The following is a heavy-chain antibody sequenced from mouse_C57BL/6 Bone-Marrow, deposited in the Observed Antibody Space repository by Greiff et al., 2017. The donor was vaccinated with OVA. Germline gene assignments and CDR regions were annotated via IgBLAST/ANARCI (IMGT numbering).Heavy chain of an antibody. CDR1: GFTFSSYG. V-gene: IGHV5-6*01. Sequence: EVHLVESGGDLVKPGGSLKLSCAASGFTFSSYGMSWVRQTPDKRLAWVATISSGGSYTYYPDSVKGRFTISRDNAKNTLYLQMSSLKSEDTAMYYCARHEGYYSNLAYWGQGTLVTVSA. CDR2: ISSGGSYT. J-gene: IGHJ3*01. CDR3: ARHEGYYSNLAY. D-gene: IGHD2-5*01.